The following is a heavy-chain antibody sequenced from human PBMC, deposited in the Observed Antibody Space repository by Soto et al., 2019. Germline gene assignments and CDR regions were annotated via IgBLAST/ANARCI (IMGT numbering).Heavy chain of an antibody. V-gene: IGHV3-23*01. CDR2: ISSSGDHT. CDR3: AKLLRPGLQLFDF. Sequence: EVQLLKSGGGLVQPGGSLRLSCAASGFTFSDYAMSWVRQAPGKGLDWVSAISSSGDHTFYADSVKGRFTISRDNSKNTLYLQVNSLRAEDTAVYYCAKLLRPGLQLFDFWGQGTLVTVSS. CDR1: GFTFSDYA. J-gene: IGHJ4*02. D-gene: IGHD4-4*01.